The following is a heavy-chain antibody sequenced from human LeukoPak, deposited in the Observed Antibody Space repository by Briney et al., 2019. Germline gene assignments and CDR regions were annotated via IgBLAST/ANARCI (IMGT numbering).Heavy chain of an antibody. CDR3: ARIPVGVTATGGAFDI. D-gene: IGHD2-21*02. CDR1: GYSFTSYW. J-gene: IGHJ3*02. CDR2: IYPGDSDT. V-gene: IGHV5-51*01. Sequence: GESLKISCKGSGYSFTSYWIGWVRQMPGKGLEWMGIIYPGDSDTRYSPSFQGQVTISANKSISTAYLQWSSLKASDTAMYYCARIPVGVTATGGAFDIWGQGTMVTVSS.